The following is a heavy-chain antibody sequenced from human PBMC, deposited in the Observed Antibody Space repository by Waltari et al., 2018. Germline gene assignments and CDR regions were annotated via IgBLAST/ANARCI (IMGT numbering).Heavy chain of an antibody. Sequence: QGQLVESGGGVVQPGRSLRLSCAAAGFTFITYTRHGVRQAPGKGLEWVAVISYDGSNKYHADSVKGRFTISRDNSKNTLYLQMNSLRTEDTAVYYCARDGEMYCSSTSCYYFDHWGQGTLVTVSS. D-gene: IGHD2-2*01. J-gene: IGHJ4*02. CDR2: ISYDGSNK. V-gene: IGHV3-30*04. CDR1: GFTFITYT. CDR3: ARDGEMYCSSTSCYYFDH.